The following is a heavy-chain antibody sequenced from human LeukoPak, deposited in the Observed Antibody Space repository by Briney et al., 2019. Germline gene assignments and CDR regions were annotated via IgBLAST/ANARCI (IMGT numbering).Heavy chain of an antibody. V-gene: IGHV3-11*01. D-gene: IGHD1-26*01. Sequence: MPGGSLRLSCAASGFMIADYYMSWVRQAPGKGLECISFISGSGGTVRYADSVRGRFTISRDNAENSLYLQMSSLRVEDTAVYYCARESWANVDYWGQGTLVTVPS. CDR3: ARESWANVDY. J-gene: IGHJ4*02. CDR1: GFMIADYY. CDR2: ISGSGGTV.